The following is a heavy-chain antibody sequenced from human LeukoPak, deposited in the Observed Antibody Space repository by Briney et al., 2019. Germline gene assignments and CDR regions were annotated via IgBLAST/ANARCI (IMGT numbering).Heavy chain of an antibody. CDR3: ARRREMATSSSFDY. Sequence: ASVKVSCKASGYTFTSYGISLVRQAPGQGLEWMGWISAYNGNTNYAQKLQDRVTMTTGTSTSTAYIELRSVRSDDTAVYYCARRREMATSSSFDYWGQGTLVTVSS. V-gene: IGHV1-18*01. J-gene: IGHJ4*02. CDR2: ISAYNGNT. CDR1: GYTFTSYG. D-gene: IGHD5-24*01.